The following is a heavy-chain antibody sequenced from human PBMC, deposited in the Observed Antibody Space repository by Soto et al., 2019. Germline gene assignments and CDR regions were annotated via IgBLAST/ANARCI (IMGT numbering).Heavy chain of an antibody. CDR2: INAGNGNT. D-gene: IGHD2-2*01. Sequence: GASVKVSCKASGYTFTSYAMHWVRQAPGQRLEWMGWINAGNGNTKYSQKFQGRVTITRDTSASTAYMELSSLRSEDTAVYYCARDFTPIYCSSTRCSRNNWFDPWGQGTLVTVSS. CDR3: ARDFTPIYCSSTRCSRNNWFDP. V-gene: IGHV1-3*01. CDR1: GYTFTSYA. J-gene: IGHJ5*02.